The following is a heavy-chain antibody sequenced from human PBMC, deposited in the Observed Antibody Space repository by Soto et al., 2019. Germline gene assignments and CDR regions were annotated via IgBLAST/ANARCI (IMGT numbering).Heavy chain of an antibody. CDR1: GFTFSSYG. CDR2: ISYDGSNK. Sequence: QVQLVESGGGVVQPGRSLRLSCAASGFTFSSYGMHWVRQAPGKGLEWVAVISYDGSNKYYADSVKGRFTISKDNSKNTLYLQMNSLRAEDTAVYYCAKVLGYGDYESDYWGQGTLVTVSS. J-gene: IGHJ4*02. CDR3: AKVLGYGDYESDY. D-gene: IGHD4-17*01. V-gene: IGHV3-30*18.